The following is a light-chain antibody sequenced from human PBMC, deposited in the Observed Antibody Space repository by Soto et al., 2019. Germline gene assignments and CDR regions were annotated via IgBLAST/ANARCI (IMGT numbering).Light chain of an antibody. V-gene: IGKV3-20*01. J-gene: IGKJ3*01. CDR2: GAS. CDR3: QQYSSSRFT. CDR1: QSVSSSY. Sequence: EIVMTQSPGTLSLSPGERATLSCRASQSVSSSYLAWYQQKPGQAPRLLIYGASSRDTGIPDRFSGSGSGTDFTLTISRLEPEDFAVYYCQQYSSSRFTFGPGTKVDIK.